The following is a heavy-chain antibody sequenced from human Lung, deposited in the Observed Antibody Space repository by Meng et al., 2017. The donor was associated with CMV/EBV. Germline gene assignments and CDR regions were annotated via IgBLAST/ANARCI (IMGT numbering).Heavy chain of an antibody. D-gene: IGHD3-10*01. V-gene: IGHV5-51*01. CDR2: LYPADSDT. J-gene: IGHJ2*01. CDR3: ARGSSGSYWYFDL. Sequence: GEXXTISCTASGYTSSHEWIGWVRQTPGQGLDWMGILYPADSDTRYSPFFQGRITISADMSTSTAYLQWTSLKASDIGIYYCARGSSGSYWYFDLWGRGTLVTVSS. CDR1: GYTSSHEW.